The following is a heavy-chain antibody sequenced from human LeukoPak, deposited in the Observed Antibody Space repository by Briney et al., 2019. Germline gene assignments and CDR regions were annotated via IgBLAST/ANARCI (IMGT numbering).Heavy chain of an antibody. J-gene: IGHJ5*02. CDR2: IYYSGRT. Sequence: SETLSLTCSVSGDSVSRSDSYWDWIRQPPGKGLEWIGTIYYSGRTYYSPSLKSRVTMSVDTSKNQFSLKLSSVTAADTAVYYCAREWDNNWFDPWGQGTLVTVSS. CDR1: GDSVSRSDSY. D-gene: IGHD1-26*01. CDR3: AREWDNNWFDP. V-gene: IGHV4-39*07.